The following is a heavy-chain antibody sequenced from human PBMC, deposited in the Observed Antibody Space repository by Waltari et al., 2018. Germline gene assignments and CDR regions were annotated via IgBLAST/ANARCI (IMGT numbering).Heavy chain of an antibody. Sequence: EVQLLESGGGLVQPGGSLRLSCAASGFTFSSYAMSWVRQAPGKGLEWVSVIYSGGSTYYADSVKGRFTISRDNSKNTLYLQMNSLRAEDTAVYYCAKDRVTWGSTERFVYWGQGTLVTVSS. CDR2: IYSGGST. D-gene: IGHD7-27*01. CDR1: GFTFSSYA. V-gene: IGHV3-23*03. J-gene: IGHJ4*02. CDR3: AKDRVTWGSTERFVY.